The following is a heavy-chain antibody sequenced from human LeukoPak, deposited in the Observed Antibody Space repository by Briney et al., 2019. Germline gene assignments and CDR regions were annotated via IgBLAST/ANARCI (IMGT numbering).Heavy chain of an antibody. CDR1: GFTFTMFS. CDR2: IRGRSDTT. J-gene: IGHJ4*02. Sequence: GGSLRLSCAASGFTFTMFSMNWLRQAPGKGLEWIAFIRGRSDTTYYADSVQGRFTISRDNAEDSVYLQMNSLRAEDTAVYYCARVGNWNDRGDYWGQGTLVTVSS. CDR3: ARVGNWNDRGDY. V-gene: IGHV3-48*01. D-gene: IGHD1-1*01.